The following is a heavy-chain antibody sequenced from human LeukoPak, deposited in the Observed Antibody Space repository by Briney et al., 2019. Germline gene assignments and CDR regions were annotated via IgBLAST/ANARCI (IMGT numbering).Heavy chain of an antibody. J-gene: IGHJ4*02. CDR3: VRLSRDGYNWDY. CDR1: GGSISSYY. D-gene: IGHD5-24*01. V-gene: IGHV4-4*09. CDR2: IYTSGST. Sequence: SETLSLTCTVSGGSISSYYWSWIRQPPGKGLEWIGYIYTSGSTNYNPSLKSRVTISVDTSKNQFSLKLSSVTAADTAVYYCVRLSRDGYNWDYWGQGTLVTVSS.